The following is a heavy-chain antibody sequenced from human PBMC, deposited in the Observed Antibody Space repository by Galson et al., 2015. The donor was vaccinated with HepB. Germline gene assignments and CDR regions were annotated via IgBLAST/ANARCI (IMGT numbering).Heavy chain of an antibody. J-gene: IGHJ4*02. CDR3: ARGYDSSGYDY. CDR2: INSDGSST. V-gene: IGHV3-74*01. Sequence: SLRLSCAASGFTFSSYWMHWVRQAPGKGLVWVSRINSDGSSTSYVDSVKGRFTISRDNAKNTLYLQVNSLRAEDTAVYYCARGYDSSGYDYWGQGTLVTVSS. D-gene: IGHD3-22*01. CDR1: GFTFSSYW.